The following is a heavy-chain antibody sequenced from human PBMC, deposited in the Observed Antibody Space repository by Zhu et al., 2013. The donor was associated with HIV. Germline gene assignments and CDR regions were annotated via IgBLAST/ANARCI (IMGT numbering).Heavy chain of an antibody. J-gene: IGHJ4*02. D-gene: IGHD3-3*01. V-gene: IGHV1-2*02. Sequence: QVQLVQSGADVRKPGASVEVPCKASGYTFTVYYIHWVRQAPGQGLEWMGWINPNSGDTNYAQKFQGKVTVTRDTSINTVYMELSRLTSDDTALYYCAREAIFGVVPDYWGQGTLVTVSS. CDR1: GYTFTVYY. CDR3: AREAIFGVVPDY. CDR2: INPNSGDT.